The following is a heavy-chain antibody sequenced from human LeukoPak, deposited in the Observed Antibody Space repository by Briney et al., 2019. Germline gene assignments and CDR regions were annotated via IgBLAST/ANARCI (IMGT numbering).Heavy chain of an antibody. CDR1: GFTFSDYY. CDR2: ISSSSSYI. V-gene: IGHV3-11*06. Sequence: GGSLRLSCAASGFTFSDYYMSWIRQAPGKGLEWVSSISSSSSYIYYADSVKGRFTISRDNAKNSLYLQMNSLRAEDTAVYYCARDLSGRLTHFDYWGQGTLVTVSS. J-gene: IGHJ4*02. D-gene: IGHD3-10*01. CDR3: ARDLSGRLTHFDY.